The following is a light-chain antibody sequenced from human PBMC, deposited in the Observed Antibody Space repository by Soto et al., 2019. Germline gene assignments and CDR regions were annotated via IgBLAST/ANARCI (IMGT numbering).Light chain of an antibody. CDR2: EAS. CDR3: QQFNSYPIT. CDR1: QSISSY. Sequence: IQMTQSPSSLSASVGDRVTITCRASQSISSYLNWYQQKPGKAPKLLIYEASSLQSGVPSRFSGSGSGTEFTLTISGLQPDDFATYYCQQFNSYPITFGQGTRLEIK. J-gene: IGKJ5*01. V-gene: IGKV1-13*02.